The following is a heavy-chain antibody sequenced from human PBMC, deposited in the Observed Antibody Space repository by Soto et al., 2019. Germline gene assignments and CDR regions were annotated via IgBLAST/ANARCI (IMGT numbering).Heavy chain of an antibody. CDR1: VCTFIRCE. Sequence: PVVSLRRSCLFCVCTFIRCEINLFLQAPVKWLEWVSNIRISGRSINYADSVKGRFTISRDKDKNSLYLQMNSLRAEDTAVYYCTRVRDSNDYWGKGHMVTVSS. CDR3: TRVRDSNDY. J-gene: IGHJ4*02. D-gene: IGHD3-22*01. CDR2: IRISGRSI. V-gene: IGHV3-48*03.